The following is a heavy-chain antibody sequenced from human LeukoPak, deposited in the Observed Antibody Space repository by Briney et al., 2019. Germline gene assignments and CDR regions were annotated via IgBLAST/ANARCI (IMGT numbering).Heavy chain of an antibody. CDR1: GFTFSSYG. D-gene: IGHD6-19*01. Sequence: PGGSLRLSCAASGFTFSSYGMHWVRQAPGKGLEWVAVISYDGSNKYYADSVKGRFTISRDNSKNTLYLRMNSLRAEDTAVYYCAKGIAVAGVGVYWGQGTLVTVSS. J-gene: IGHJ4*02. CDR2: ISYDGSNK. CDR3: AKGIAVAGVGVY. V-gene: IGHV3-30*18.